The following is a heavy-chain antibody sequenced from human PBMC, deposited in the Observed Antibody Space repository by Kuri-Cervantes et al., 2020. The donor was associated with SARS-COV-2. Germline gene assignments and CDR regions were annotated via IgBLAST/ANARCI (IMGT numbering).Heavy chain of an antibody. CDR1: GFTVSSNY. Sequence: GESLKISCAASGFTVSSNYMSWVRQAPGKGLEWVSVIYSGGSTYYADSVKGRFTISRHNSKNTLYLQMNSLRAEDTALYYCAKAKGLVRGVLFFDYWGQGTLVTVSS. CDR2: IYSGGST. CDR3: AKAKGLVRGVLFFDY. D-gene: IGHD3-10*01. V-gene: IGHV3-53*04. J-gene: IGHJ4*02.